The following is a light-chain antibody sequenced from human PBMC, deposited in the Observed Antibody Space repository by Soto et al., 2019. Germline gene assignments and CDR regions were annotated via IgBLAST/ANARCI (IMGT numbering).Light chain of an antibody. CDR2: EVS. CDR1: SSDVGSYNL. CDR3: CSYAGSSTWV. Sequence: QSALTQPASVSGSPGQSITISCTRTSSDVGSYNLVSWYQQHPDKAPKLIIYEVSKWPSGVSSRFSASKSGNTASLTISGLQSEDEADYYCCSYAGSSTWVFGGGTKLTVL. V-gene: IGLV2-23*02. J-gene: IGLJ3*02.